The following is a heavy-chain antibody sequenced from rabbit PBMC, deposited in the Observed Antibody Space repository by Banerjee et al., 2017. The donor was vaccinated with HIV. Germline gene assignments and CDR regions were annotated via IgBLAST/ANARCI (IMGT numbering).Heavy chain of an antibody. CDR1: GLDFSNSFW. CDR3: ARGKYSYGYAGYGL. V-gene: IGHV1S45*01. J-gene: IGHJ4*01. CDR2: IYTSGGST. Sequence: EQLEESGGGLVTPGGTLTLTCKASGLDFSNSFWISWVRQAPGKGLEWIGCIYTSGGSTYYASWAKGRFTISKTSSTTVTLQMTSLTAADTATYFCARGKYSYGYAGYGLWGPGTLVTVS. D-gene: IGHD6-1*01.